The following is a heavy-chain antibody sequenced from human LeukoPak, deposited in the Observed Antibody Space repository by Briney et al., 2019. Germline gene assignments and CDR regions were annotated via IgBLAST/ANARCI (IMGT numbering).Heavy chain of an antibody. CDR3: ARDLDDSGYDWGYFDY. Sequence: PGGSLRLSCAASGFTFSSYWMHWVRQTPGKGLVWVSRINSGGSGTSYADSVKGRFTISRDNAKNTLYLQMNSLRAEDTAVYYCARDLDDSGYDWGYFDYWGQGTLVTVSS. D-gene: IGHD5-12*01. V-gene: IGHV3-74*01. CDR1: GFTFSSYW. J-gene: IGHJ4*02. CDR2: INSGGSGT.